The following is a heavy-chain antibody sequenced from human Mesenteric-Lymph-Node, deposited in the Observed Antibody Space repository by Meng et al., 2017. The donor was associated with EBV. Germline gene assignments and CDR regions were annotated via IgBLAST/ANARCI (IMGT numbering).Heavy chain of an antibody. V-gene: IGHV1-8*01. J-gene: IGHJ5*02. CDR2: MNPNSGNT. D-gene: IGHD6-19*01. Sequence: QVQLVQSGAEVKKPXSSAKVSCXASGGTFTSYDINWVRQATGQGLEWMGWMNPNSGNTGYAQKFQGRVTMTRNTSISTAYMELSSLRSEDTAVYYCARGVAVAGLGATFDPWGQGTLVTVSS. CDR1: GGTFTSYD. CDR3: ARGVAVAGLGATFDP.